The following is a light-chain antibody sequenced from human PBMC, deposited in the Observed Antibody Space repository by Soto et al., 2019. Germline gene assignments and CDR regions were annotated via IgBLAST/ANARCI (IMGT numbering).Light chain of an antibody. V-gene: IGKV3-15*01. CDR1: QSVSNN. CDR3: QQYNKFPSLT. Sequence: EIVMTQSPATLSVSPGERATLSCRASQSVSNNLAWYQQRPCQAPRHIIHGASTRATNIPARFSGSGSGTEFTLTISSLQSENFALYYCQQYNKFPSLTFGGGTKVEIK. CDR2: GAS. J-gene: IGKJ4*01.